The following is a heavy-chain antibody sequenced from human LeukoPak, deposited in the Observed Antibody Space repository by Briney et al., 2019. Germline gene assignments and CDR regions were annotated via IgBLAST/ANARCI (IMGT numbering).Heavy chain of an antibody. D-gene: IGHD5-18*01. J-gene: IGHJ4*02. CDR2: ISGSGGST. CDR3: AKGERIQLLLPGWPSIHFDY. V-gene: IGHV3-23*01. Sequence: PGGSLRLSSAASGFTFSSYAMSWVRQAPGKGLEWVSAISGSGGSTYYADSVKGRFTISRDNSKNTLYLQMNSLRAEDTAVYYCAKGERIQLLLPGWPSIHFDYWGQGTLVTVSS. CDR1: GFTFSSYA.